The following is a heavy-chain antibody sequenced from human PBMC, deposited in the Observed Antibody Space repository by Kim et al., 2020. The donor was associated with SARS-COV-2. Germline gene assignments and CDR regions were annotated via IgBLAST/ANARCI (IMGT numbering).Heavy chain of an antibody. V-gene: IGHV4-59*08. D-gene: IGHD2-8*01. J-gene: IGHJ4*02. Sequence: NYNPSLKSRVTISVDTSKNQFSLKVSSVTAADTAVYYCARHAANDREFDYWGQGTLVTVSS. CDR3: ARHAANDREFDY.